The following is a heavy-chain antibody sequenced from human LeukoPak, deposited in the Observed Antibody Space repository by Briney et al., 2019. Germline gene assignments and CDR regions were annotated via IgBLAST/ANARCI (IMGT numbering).Heavy chain of an antibody. CDR1: GLPFRDTW. D-gene: IGHD3-22*01. V-gene: IGHV3-15*01. Sequence: PGGSLRLSCVGSGLPFRDTWMAWVRQAPGKGPEWVGRIKAKTEGGTADYAAPVKGRFTVSRDDSKNTLYLQMNSLKIEDTGIYYCATVNYGHDYFLDYWGQGTLVSVSS. CDR2: IKAKTEGGTA. CDR3: ATVNYGHDYFLDY. J-gene: IGHJ4*02.